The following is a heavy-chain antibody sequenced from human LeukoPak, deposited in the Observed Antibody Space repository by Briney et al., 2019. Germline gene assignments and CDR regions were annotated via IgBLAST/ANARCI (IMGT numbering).Heavy chain of an antibody. J-gene: IGHJ5*02. CDR3: ARGPIGVYVGGWFDP. CDR2: ISSSSSTI. Sequence: GGSLRLSCAASGFTFSSYSMNWVRQAPGKGLEWVSYISSSSSTIYYADSVKGRFTISRDNAKNSLYLQMNSLRAEDTAVYYCARGPIGVYVGGWFDPWGQGTLVTVSS. D-gene: IGHD5/OR15-5a*01. V-gene: IGHV3-48*04. CDR1: GFTFSSYS.